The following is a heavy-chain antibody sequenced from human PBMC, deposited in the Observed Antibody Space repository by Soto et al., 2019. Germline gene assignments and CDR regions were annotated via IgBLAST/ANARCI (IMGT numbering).Heavy chain of an antibody. J-gene: IGHJ4*02. D-gene: IGHD1-1*01. CDR3: VEGWKAF. V-gene: IGHV3-15*01. CDR1: GFMFSSAW. CDR2: IKSKKDGGAR. Sequence: EVQVVESGGDLVEPGGSLRLSCETSGFMFSSAWMSWVRQAPGKGLEWVARIKSKKDGGARDYAAPVNGRFSISRDDSKSTVYLQMNSLRAEDTALYYCVEGWKAFWGQGTLVTVSS.